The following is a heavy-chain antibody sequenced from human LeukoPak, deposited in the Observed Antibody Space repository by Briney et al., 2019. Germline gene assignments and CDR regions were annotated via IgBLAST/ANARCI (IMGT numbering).Heavy chain of an antibody. D-gene: IGHD6-19*01. CDR2: FDTEDGET. V-gene: IGHV1-24*01. CDR3: ATGSSGWRPIYFDY. J-gene: IGHJ4*02. Sequence: ASVKVSCKVSGHTLTELSMHWVRQAPGKGLEWMGGFDTEDGETIYAQKFQGRVTMTEDTSTDTAYMELSSLRSEDTAVYYCATGSSGWRPIYFDYWGQGTLVTVSS. CDR1: GHTLTELS.